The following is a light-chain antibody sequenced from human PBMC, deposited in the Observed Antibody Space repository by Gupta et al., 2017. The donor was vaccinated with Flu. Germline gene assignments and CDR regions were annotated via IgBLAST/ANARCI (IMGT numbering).Light chain of an antibody. V-gene: IGLV3-19*01. CDR1: SLRTSY. CDR3: NSRDSSDNHQAV. J-gene: IGLJ2*01. Sequence: SSELTQDPAVSVALGQTVRITCQGDSLRTSYASWYQQKPGQAPVLVIYAKNHRPSGIPDRFSGYSSGDTASLIITGAQAEDEADYYCNSRDSSDNHQAVFGGGTKLTVL. CDR2: AKN.